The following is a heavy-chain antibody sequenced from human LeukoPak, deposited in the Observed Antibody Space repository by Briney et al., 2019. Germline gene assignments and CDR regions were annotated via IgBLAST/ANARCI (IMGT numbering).Heavy chain of an antibody. D-gene: IGHD2-2*02. V-gene: IGHV1-2*02. CDR2: INPNSGGT. CDR1: GYTFTGYY. Sequence: ASVKVSCKASGYTFTGYYMHWVRQAPGQGLEWMGWINPNSGGTNYAQKFQGRVTMTRDTSISTAYMDLSRLRSDDTAVYYCARVACSSTSCYKALGYFDYWGQGTLVTVSS. CDR3: ARVACSSTSCYKALGYFDY. J-gene: IGHJ4*02.